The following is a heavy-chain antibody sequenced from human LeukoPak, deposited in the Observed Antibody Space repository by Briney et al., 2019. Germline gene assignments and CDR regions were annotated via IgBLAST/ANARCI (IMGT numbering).Heavy chain of an antibody. D-gene: IGHD2-2*01. J-gene: IGHJ4*02. CDR1: GFTFRSNA. CDR3: AKDWGYCSSTGCLPTPFDY. V-gene: IGHV3-23*01. Sequence: GGSRRLSCAASGFTFRSNAMSWVRQAPGKGLEWVSAISGSGGSTYYADSVKGRFTTSRDNSKNTLYLQMNRLRAEDTAVYYCAKDWGYCSSTGCLPTPFDYRGQGTLVTVSS. CDR2: ISGSGGST.